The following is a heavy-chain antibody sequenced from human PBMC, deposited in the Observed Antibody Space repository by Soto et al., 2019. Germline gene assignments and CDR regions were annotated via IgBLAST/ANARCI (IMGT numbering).Heavy chain of an antibody. V-gene: IGHV1-69*01. CDR2: IIPFLSAT. Sequence: QVQLVQSGAEVKKPGSSVKVSCRASGVHVDRFALSWLRQAHGQGLEWMGGIIPFLSATTYAQKFQGRVTITADESASTLYLELRSLTSDDTAVYYCARGEDDYGDFGSMDVWGQGTSVTVSS. D-gene: IGHD4-17*01. CDR3: ARGEDDYGDFGSMDV. J-gene: IGHJ6*02. CDR1: GVHVDRFA.